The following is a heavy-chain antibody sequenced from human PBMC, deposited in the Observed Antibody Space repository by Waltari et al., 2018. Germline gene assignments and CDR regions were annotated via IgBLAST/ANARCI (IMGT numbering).Heavy chain of an antibody. V-gene: IGHV1-2*06. CDR2: INPNRGGT. CDR1: GYTFTDYY. CDR3: ARGGPAIFGVLITKRFDY. J-gene: IGHJ4*02. Sequence: QVQLVQSGAEVKKPGASVKVSCKASGYTFTDYYMHWVRQAPGQGLEWMGRINPNRGGTNYTKKFQGRVTMTRDTSISTAYMELSRLRSDDTAVYYCARGGPAIFGVLITKRFDYWGQGTLVTVSS. D-gene: IGHD3-3*01.